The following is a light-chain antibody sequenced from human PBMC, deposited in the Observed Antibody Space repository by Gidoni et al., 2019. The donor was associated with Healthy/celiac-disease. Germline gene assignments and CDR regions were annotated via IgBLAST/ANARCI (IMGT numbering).Light chain of an antibody. CDR3: QQYNSYSPWT. CDR1: QSISSW. J-gene: IGKJ1*01. Sequence: DIQMTQSPSTLSASVGDRVTITCRASQSISSWLAWYQQKPGKAPKLLIYKASSLESGVPSRFSGSVSGTEFILTISSLQPDDFATYYCQQYNSYSPWTFXQXTKVEIK. V-gene: IGKV1-5*03. CDR2: KAS.